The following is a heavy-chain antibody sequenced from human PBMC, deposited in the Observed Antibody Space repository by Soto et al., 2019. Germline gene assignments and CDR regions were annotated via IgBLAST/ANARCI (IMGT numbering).Heavy chain of an antibody. J-gene: IGHJ4*02. V-gene: IGHV3-33*01. Sequence: QVQLVESGGGVVQPGRSLRLSCEASGFTFSNYGMHWVRQAPGKGLEWVAVIWNDGTSRYYADSVKGRFTISRDNSKNKLFLQMNNLRAEDTAVYYCARPDIVAAIGGALDCWGQGTLVTVSS. CDR2: IWNDGTSR. D-gene: IGHD5-12*01. CDR3: ARPDIVAAIGGALDC. CDR1: GFTFSNYG.